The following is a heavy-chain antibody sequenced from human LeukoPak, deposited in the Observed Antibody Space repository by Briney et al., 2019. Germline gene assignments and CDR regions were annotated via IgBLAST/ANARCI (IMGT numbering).Heavy chain of an antibody. J-gene: IGHJ6*02. D-gene: IGHD2-2*01. V-gene: IGHV3-9*01. CDR2: ISWNSGSI. CDR1: GFTFDDYA. CDR3: AKDVVPAARFYYYYGMDV. Sequence: GGSLRLSCAASGFTFDDYAMHWVRQAPGKGLEWVSGISWNSGSIGYADSVKGRFTISRDNAKNSLCLQMNSLRAEDTALYYCAKDVVPAARFYYYYGMDVWGQGTTVTVSS.